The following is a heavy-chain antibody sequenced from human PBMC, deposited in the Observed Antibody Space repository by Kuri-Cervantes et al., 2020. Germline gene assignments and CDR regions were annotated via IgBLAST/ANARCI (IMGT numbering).Heavy chain of an antibody. CDR1: GGSFTGYY. CDR3: ARVRRGTTAIEYWYFDL. V-gene: IGHV4-34*01. CDR2: INHSGST. Sequence: GSLRLSCAVYGGSFTGYYWTWIRQSPGQGLEWIGEINHSGSTNYNPSLKSRVTISVDTSKNQFSLKLNSVTAADTAVYYCARVRRGTTAIEYWYFDLWGRGTLVTVSS. J-gene: IGHJ2*01. D-gene: IGHD4-17*01.